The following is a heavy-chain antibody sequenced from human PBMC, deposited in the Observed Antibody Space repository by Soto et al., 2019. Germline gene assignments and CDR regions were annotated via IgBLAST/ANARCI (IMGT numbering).Heavy chain of an antibody. D-gene: IGHD3-16*01. J-gene: IGHJ4*02. Sequence: SRYIIKTYWIGWVRQMPGQGLEWMGIIFPDDADTRYSPSFQGHVTISVDKSISTAYVQWSSLKASDSAIYYCFRGGVTSRTFDYWGQGXLVTV. V-gene: IGHV5-51*01. CDR3: FRGGVTSRTFDY. CDR2: IFPDDADT. CDR1: RYIIKTYW.